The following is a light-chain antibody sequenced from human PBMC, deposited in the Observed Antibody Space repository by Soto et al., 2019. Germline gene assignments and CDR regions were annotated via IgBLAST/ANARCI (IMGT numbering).Light chain of an antibody. J-gene: IGKJ2*01. CDR1: QNINKW. V-gene: IGKV1-5*01. Sequence: DTQMTQSPSTLSASVGDTVTITCRARQNINKWLAWYQQKPEKVPKLLIYGASTLEDGVQSRFSGSRSGTEFTLTINSLQADDFATYYCQRYDGYFGQGTKLKI. CDR3: QRYDGY. CDR2: GAS.